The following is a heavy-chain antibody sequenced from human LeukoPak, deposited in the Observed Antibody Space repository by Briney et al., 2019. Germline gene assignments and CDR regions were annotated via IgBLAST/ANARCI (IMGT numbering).Heavy chain of an antibody. CDR1: GYTFTSYY. Sequence: ASVKVSCKASGYTFTSYYIIWVRQAPGQGLEWMGWISAYNGNTDYSQNLQGRVTMTTDTSTNTAYMELRSLRSDDTAVYYCACDLAYWGQGTLVTVSS. CDR2: ISAYNGNT. CDR3: ACDLAY. J-gene: IGHJ4*02. V-gene: IGHV1-18*01.